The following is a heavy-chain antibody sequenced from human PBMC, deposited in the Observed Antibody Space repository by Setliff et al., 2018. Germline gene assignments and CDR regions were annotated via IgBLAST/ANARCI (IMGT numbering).Heavy chain of an antibody. V-gene: IGHV1-18*01. CDR2: ISAYNGNT. J-gene: IGHJ5*02. CDR1: AFTFSSYG. CDR3: AREEDGSSWFDP. D-gene: IGHD3-10*01. Sequence: ASVKVSCKASAFTFSSYGISWVRQAPGQGLEWMGWISAYNGNTKSAQKLQGRVTMTTDTSTSTAYMELRSLRSDDTAVYYCAREEDGSSWFDPWGQGTLVTVSS.